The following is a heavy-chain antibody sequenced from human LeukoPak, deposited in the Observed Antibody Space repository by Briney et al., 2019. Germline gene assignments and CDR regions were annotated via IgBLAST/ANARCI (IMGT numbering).Heavy chain of an antibody. Sequence: ASVKVSRKASGYTFTGYYMHWVRQAPGQGLEWMGWINPNSGGTNYAQKFQGRVTMTRDTSISTGYMEVSRLRSDDTAMYYCARNIWFGESSDAFDIWGQGTMVTVSS. V-gene: IGHV1-2*02. CDR2: INPNSGGT. CDR3: ARNIWFGESSDAFDI. J-gene: IGHJ3*02. D-gene: IGHD3-10*01. CDR1: GYTFTGYY.